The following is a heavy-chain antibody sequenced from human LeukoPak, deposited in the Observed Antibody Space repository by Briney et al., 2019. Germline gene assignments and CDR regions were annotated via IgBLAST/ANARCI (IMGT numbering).Heavy chain of an antibody. CDR1: GGSFSGYY. V-gene: IGHV4-59*01. CDR2: IYYSGST. Sequence: SETLSLTCAVYGGSFSGYYWSWIRQPPGKGLEWIGYIYYSGSTNYNPSLKSRVTISVDTSKNQFSLKLSSATAADTAVYYCARVIAPDYYGSGSYRYYFDYWGQGTLVTVSS. CDR3: ARVIAPDYYGSGSYRYYFDY. D-gene: IGHD3-10*01. J-gene: IGHJ4*02.